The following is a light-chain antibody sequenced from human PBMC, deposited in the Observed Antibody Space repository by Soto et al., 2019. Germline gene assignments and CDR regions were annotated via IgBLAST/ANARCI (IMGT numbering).Light chain of an antibody. Sequence: EVVLKQSPATLSVSPGDRATLSCRASQSVSRNLAWYQQKPGQDPRHLIYGASTRATGVPARFSGSGAATEFTLYISSRQSEDVGVHYCQQYGDWPPETFGQGTKL. V-gene: IGKV3-15*01. J-gene: IGKJ2*01. CDR2: GAS. CDR3: QQYGDWPPET. CDR1: QSVSRN.